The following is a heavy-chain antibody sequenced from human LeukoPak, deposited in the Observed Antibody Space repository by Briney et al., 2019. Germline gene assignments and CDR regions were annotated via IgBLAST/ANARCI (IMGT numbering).Heavy chain of an antibody. CDR2: IWYDGSNK. CDR1: GFIFSSYG. CDR3: AKDGLRYNWNGGDWFDP. V-gene: IGHV3-33*06. Sequence: GGSLRLSCAASGFIFSSYGMHWVRQAPGKGLEWVAVIWYDGSNKYYADSVKGRFTISRDNSKNTLYLQMNSLRAEDTAVYYCAKDGLRYNWNGGDWFDPWGQGTLVTVSS. J-gene: IGHJ5*02. D-gene: IGHD1-1*01.